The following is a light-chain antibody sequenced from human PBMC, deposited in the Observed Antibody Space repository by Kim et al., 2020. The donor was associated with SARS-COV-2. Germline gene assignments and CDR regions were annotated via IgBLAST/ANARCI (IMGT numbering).Light chain of an antibody. J-gene: IGLJ1*01. CDR2: YDS. Sequence: SYELTQPPSVSVAPGKTARIICGGNNIGSKSVHWYQQKPGQAPVLVIYYDSDRPSGIPERFSGSNSGNTATLTISTVEAGDEADYYCQVWDSSSDHRVFGTGTKVTVL. CDR3: QVWDSSSDHRV. V-gene: IGLV3-21*04. CDR1: NIGSKS.